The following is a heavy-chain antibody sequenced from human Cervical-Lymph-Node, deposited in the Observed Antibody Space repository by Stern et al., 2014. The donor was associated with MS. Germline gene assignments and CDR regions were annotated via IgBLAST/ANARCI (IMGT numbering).Heavy chain of an antibody. CDR3: AREGITDSGIPFFDY. V-gene: IGHV1-69*06. Sequence: DQLVESGAEVKKPGSSVKVTCQASGGTFSNYGINWVRQAPGHVLEWMRGIIPIFGTTNNAQRFQGRVTITADKSTSTVYMEVSSLRSEDTAVYYCAREGITDSGIPFFDYWGQGTLVTVSS. D-gene: IGHD6-13*01. CDR1: GGTFSNYG. J-gene: IGHJ4*02. CDR2: IIPIFGTT.